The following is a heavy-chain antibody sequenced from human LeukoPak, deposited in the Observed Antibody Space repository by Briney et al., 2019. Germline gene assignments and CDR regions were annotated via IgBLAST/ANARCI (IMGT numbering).Heavy chain of an antibody. CDR3: ATRVPHSGYDYYYYYMDV. Sequence: ASVKVSCKAFGGTFSSYAISWVRQAPGQGLEWMGGIIPMIETTNYAQKFQGRVTITADKSTSTVYMDLSSLRSEDRALYYCATRVPHSGYDYYYYYMDVWGKGTTVTVSS. J-gene: IGHJ6*03. V-gene: IGHV1-69*06. CDR2: IIPMIETT. D-gene: IGHD5-12*01. CDR1: GGTFSSYA.